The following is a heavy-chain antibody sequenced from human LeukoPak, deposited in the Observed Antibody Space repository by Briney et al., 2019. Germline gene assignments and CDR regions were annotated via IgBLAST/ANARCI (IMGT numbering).Heavy chain of an antibody. CDR2: IYHSGST. D-gene: IGHD3-10*01. CDR1: GGSISSSSYY. CDR3: ARPYGSGSYFDY. Sequence: PSETLSLTCTVSGGSISSSSYYWGWIRQPPGKGLEWIGSIYHSGSTYYNPSLKSRVTISVDTSKNQFSLKLSSVTAADTAVYYCARPYGSGSYFDYWGQGTLVTVSS. V-gene: IGHV4-39*01. J-gene: IGHJ4*02.